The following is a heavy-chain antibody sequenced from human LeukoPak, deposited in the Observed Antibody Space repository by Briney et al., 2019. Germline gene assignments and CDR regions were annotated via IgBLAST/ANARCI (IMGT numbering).Heavy chain of an antibody. Sequence: ASVKVSCKASGYTFTSYGISWVRQAPGQGLEWMGWINPNSGGTNYAQKFQGRVTMTRDTSISTAYMELSRLRSDDTAVYYCAREDELRYFDWGQGTLVTVSS. D-gene: IGHD3-9*01. CDR3: AREDELRYFD. CDR1: GYTFTSYG. J-gene: IGHJ4*02. V-gene: IGHV1-2*02. CDR2: INPNSGGT.